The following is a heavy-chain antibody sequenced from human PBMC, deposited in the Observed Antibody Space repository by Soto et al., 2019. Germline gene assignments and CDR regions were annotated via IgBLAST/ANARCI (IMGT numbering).Heavy chain of an antibody. CDR1: GGSISSGGYY. CDR3: AVSRDGYSMDV. CDR2: IYYSGST. V-gene: IGHV4-31*03. D-gene: IGHD2-2*01. Sequence: QVQLQESGPGLVKPSQTLSLTCTVSGGSISSGGYYWSWIRQHPGKGLEWIGYIYYSGSTYYNPSLKSRVTISVDTSKDQFSLKLSSVTAAETAVYYCAVSRDGYSMDVWGQGTTVTVSS. J-gene: IGHJ6*02.